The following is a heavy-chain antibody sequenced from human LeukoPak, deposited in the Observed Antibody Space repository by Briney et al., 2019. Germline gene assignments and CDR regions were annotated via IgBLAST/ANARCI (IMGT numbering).Heavy chain of an antibody. CDR2: IYYSGST. CDR1: GGSISSGGYS. D-gene: IGHD3-22*01. CDR3: ARHWGDMIVVVSDAFDI. Sequence: SETLSLTSAVSGGSISSGGYSWSWIRQPPGKGLEWIGYIYYSGSTNYNPSLKSRVTISVDTSKNQFSLKLSSVTAADTAVYYCARHWGDMIVVVSDAFDIWGQGTMVTVSS. J-gene: IGHJ3*02. V-gene: IGHV4-61*08.